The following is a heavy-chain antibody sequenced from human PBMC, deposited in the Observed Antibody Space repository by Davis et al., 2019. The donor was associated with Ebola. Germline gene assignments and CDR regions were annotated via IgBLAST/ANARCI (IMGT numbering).Heavy chain of an antibody. Sequence: ESLKISCAVSGFTVSSNPISWVRQAPWKGLVWVSRIYTYGTTTKYADSVKGRFTISRDNAKNTLYLQMDSLRAEDTGVYYCARDRGFENSMDVWGQGTTVTVSS. J-gene: IGHJ6*02. CDR1: GFTVSSNP. CDR3: ARDRGFENSMDV. V-gene: IGHV3-74*03. D-gene: IGHD3-10*01. CDR2: IYTYGTTT.